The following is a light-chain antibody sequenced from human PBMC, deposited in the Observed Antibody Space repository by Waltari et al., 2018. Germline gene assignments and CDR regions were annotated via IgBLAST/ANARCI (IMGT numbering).Light chain of an antibody. J-gene: IGKJ5*01. CDR1: QSIGTI. CDR2: YAS. Sequence: TCRASQSIGTILHWYQQKPDQSPKLLIKYASQSISGVPSRFSGSGSETEFTLTINSLEAEDVATYYCLQSSSLPITFGQGTRLEI. CDR3: LQSSSLPIT. V-gene: IGKV6-21*02.